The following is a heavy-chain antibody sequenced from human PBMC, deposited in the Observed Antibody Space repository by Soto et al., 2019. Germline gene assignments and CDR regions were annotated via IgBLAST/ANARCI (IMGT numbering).Heavy chain of an antibody. CDR3: ARAYYDILTGYYVAGGFDP. CDR1: GGSISSYY. CDR2: IYYSGST. V-gene: IGHV4-59*01. Sequence: SETLSLTCTVSGGSISSYYWSWIRQPPGKGLEWIGYIYYSGSTNYNPSLKSRVTISVDTSKNQFSLKLSSVTAADTAVYYCARAYYDILTGYYVAGGFDPWGQGTLVTVSS. D-gene: IGHD3-9*01. J-gene: IGHJ5*02.